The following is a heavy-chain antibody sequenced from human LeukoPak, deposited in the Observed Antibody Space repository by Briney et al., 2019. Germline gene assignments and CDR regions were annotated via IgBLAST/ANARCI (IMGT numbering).Heavy chain of an antibody. J-gene: IGHJ3*02. D-gene: IGHD3-3*01. CDR3: ARVFWSGYYEGDAFDI. Sequence: SETLPLTCTVSGGYISSYYGSWIRQPAGKGLEWIGRIYTSGSTNYNPSLKSRVTMSVDTSKNQFSLKLSSVTAADTAVYYCARVFWSGYYEGDAFDIWGQGTMVTVSP. V-gene: IGHV4-4*07. CDR2: IYTSGST. CDR1: GGYISSYY.